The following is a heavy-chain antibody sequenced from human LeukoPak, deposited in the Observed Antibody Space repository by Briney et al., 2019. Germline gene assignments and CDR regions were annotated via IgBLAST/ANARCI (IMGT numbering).Heavy chain of an antibody. CDR1: GGTFSSYA. CDR3: AGGGGGYDSSGYYGNWFDP. V-gene: IGHV1-69*13. J-gene: IGHJ5*02. CDR2: IIPIFGTA. Sequence: SVKVSCKASGGTFSSYAISWVRQAPGQGLEWMGGIIPIFGTANYAQKFQGRVTITADESTSTAYMELSSLRSEDTAVYYCAGGGGGYDSSGYYGNWFDPWGQGTLVTVSS. D-gene: IGHD3-22*01.